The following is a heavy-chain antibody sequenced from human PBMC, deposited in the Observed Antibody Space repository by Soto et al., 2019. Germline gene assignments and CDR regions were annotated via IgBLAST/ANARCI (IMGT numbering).Heavy chain of an antibody. Sequence: PSETLSLTCAVSGGSISSSNWWSWVRQPPGKGLEWIGEIYHSGSTNYNPSLKSRVTISVDKSKNQFSLKLSSVTAADTAVYYCARVLGALRFLEWSLKDNWFDPWGQGTLVTVSS. CDR1: GGSISSSNW. CDR3: ARVLGALRFLEWSLKDNWFDP. D-gene: IGHD3-3*01. J-gene: IGHJ5*02. V-gene: IGHV4-4*02. CDR2: IYHSGST.